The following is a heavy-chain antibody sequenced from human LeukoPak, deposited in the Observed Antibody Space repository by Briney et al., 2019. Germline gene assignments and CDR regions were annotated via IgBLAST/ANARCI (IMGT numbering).Heavy chain of an antibody. CDR1: GGTFSSYA. V-gene: IGHV1-8*03. Sequence: ASVKVSCKASGGTFSSYAISWVRQATGQGLEWMGWMNPNSGNTGYAQKFQGRVTITRNTSISTAYMELSSLRSDDTAVYYCARDPMGSSAFDIWGQGTMVTVSS. D-gene: IGHD3-10*01. J-gene: IGHJ3*02. CDR3: ARDPMGSSAFDI. CDR2: MNPNSGNT.